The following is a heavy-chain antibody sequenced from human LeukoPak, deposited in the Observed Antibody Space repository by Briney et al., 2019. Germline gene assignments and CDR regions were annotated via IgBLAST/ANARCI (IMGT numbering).Heavy chain of an antibody. CDR2: INHSGST. CDR3: ARASPHYYDSSGYHNWFDP. CDR1: GGSFSGYY. Sequence: PSETLSLTCAVYGGSFSGYYWSWIRQPPGKGLEWIGEINHSGSTNYNPSLKSRVTISVDTSKNQFSLKLSSVTAADTAVYYCARASPHYYDSSGYHNWFDPWGQGTLVTVSS. J-gene: IGHJ5*02. D-gene: IGHD3-22*01. V-gene: IGHV4-34*01.